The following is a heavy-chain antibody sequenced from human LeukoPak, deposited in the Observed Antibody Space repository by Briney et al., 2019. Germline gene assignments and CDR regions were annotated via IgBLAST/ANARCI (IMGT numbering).Heavy chain of an antibody. CDR1: GLTFSSYG. CDR2: IWYDGSNK. J-gene: IGHJ4*02. D-gene: IGHD5-12*01. Sequence: GGSLRLSCAASGLTFSSYGMHWVRQAPGKGLEWVAVIWYDGSNKYYADSVKGRFTISRDNTKNTLYLQMNSLRAEDTAVYYCAREKGYSGYVNFDYWGQGTLVTVSS. CDR3: AREKGYSGYVNFDY. V-gene: IGHV3-33*01.